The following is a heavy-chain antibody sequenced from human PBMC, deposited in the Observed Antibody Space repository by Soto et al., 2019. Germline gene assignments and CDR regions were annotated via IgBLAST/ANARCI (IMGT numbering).Heavy chain of an antibody. CDR3: ARGRYYYYHTGQYYPDFDL. CDR2: IYSSGST. J-gene: IGHJ4*02. Sequence: GGSLRLSCAASGFTVSNNYMTWVRQAPGKGPEWVSFIYSSGSTYYADSVKGRFTISRDNFKNTLYLQMNSLRAEDTAVYYCARGRYYYYHTGQYYPDFDLWGRETLVTVSS. CDR1: GFTVSNNY. D-gene: IGHD3-22*01. V-gene: IGHV3-53*01.